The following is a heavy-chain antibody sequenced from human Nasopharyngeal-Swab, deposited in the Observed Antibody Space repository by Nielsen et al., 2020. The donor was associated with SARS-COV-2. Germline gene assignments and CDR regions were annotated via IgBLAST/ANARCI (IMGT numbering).Heavy chain of an antibody. V-gene: IGHV3-74*01. Sequence: GGSLRLSCAASGLIFTDAWMLWVRQAPGKGPVSVSGTNGDGTYTTYADFVKGRFTISRDNAEKTLYLQMNSLRAEDTAVYYCTTVYEYWGQGTLVTVSS. D-gene: IGHD5/OR15-5a*01. CDR3: TTVYEY. CDR2: TNGDGTYT. J-gene: IGHJ4*02. CDR1: GLIFTDAW.